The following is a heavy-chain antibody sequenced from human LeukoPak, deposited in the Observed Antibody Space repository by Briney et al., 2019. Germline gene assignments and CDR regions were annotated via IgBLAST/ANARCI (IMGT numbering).Heavy chain of an antibody. J-gene: IGHJ6*02. Sequence: ASVKVSCKASGGTFGSYAISWVRQAPGQGLEWMGRIIPILGIANYAQKFQGRVTITADKSTSTAYMELSSLRSEDTAVYYCARDGEKYYYDSSGYYPLGSKYYYGMDVWGQGTTVTVSS. V-gene: IGHV1-69*04. CDR2: IIPILGIA. D-gene: IGHD3-22*01. CDR3: ARDGEKYYYDSSGYYPLGSKYYYGMDV. CDR1: GGTFGSYA.